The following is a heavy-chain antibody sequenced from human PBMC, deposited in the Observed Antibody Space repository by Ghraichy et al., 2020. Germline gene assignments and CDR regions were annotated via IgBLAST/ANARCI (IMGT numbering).Heavy chain of an antibody. V-gene: IGHV4-4*07. CDR3: ARARRSGSYFPIDP. CDR1: GGSISSYY. CDR2: IYTSGST. D-gene: IGHD1-26*01. Sequence: SQTLSLTCTVSGGSISSYYWSWIRQPAGKGLEWIGRIYTSGSTNYNPSLKSRVTMSVDTSKNQFSLKLSSVTAADTAVYYCARARRSGSYFPIDPWGQGTLVTVSS. J-gene: IGHJ5*02.